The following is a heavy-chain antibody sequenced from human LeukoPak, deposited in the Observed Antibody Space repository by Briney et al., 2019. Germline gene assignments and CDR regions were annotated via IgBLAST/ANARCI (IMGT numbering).Heavy chain of an antibody. J-gene: IGHJ4*02. D-gene: IGHD1-26*01. Sequence: GRSLRLSCAASGFTFSSYGMHWVRQAPGKGLEWVAVIWYGGSNKYYADSVKGRFTISRDNSKNTLYLQMNSLRAEDTAVYYCAREEVGAPGDYWGQGTLVTVSS. V-gene: IGHV3-33*01. CDR3: AREEVGAPGDY. CDR2: IWYGGSNK. CDR1: GFTFSSYG.